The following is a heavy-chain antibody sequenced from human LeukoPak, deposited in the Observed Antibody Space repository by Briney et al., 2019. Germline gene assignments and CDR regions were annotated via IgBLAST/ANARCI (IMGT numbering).Heavy chain of an antibody. CDR1: GGSINSYY. CDR2: VYYSGST. V-gene: IGHV4-59*01. Sequence: SETLSLTCTVCGGSINSYYWTWIRQPPGKGLELIGHVYYSGSTYYSPSLKSRVTISVDTSKNQFSLKLSSVTAADTAVYYCARVTVSGSYYYPFPYWGQGTLVTVSS. J-gene: IGHJ4*02. CDR3: ARVTVSGSYYYPFPY. D-gene: IGHD3-10*01.